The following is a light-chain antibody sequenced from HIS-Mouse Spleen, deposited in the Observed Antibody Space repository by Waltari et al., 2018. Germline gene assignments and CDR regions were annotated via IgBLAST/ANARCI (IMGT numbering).Light chain of an antibody. J-gene: IGKJ5*01. Sequence: EIVLTQSPGTLSLSPGERATLSCRASQSVSSSYLAWYQQKPGQAPRLLIYGASSRATGIPDRFSCSGSGTDFTRTISRLEPEDFAVYYCQQYGSSPPITFGQGTRLEIK. CDR1: QSVSSSY. CDR2: GAS. V-gene: IGKV3-20*01. CDR3: QQYGSSPPIT.